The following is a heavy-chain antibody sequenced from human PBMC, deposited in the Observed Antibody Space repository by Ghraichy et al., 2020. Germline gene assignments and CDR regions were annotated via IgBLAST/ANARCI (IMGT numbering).Heavy chain of an antibody. Sequence: SQTLSPTCAVYGGSFSGYFWSWIRQPPGKGLEWIGEINHSRSTNYNPSLKSRVTISVDTSKNQVSLKMTSVTAADTAVYYCARGCSSTSCFHGDYWGQGILVTVSS. J-gene: IGHJ4*02. V-gene: IGHV4-34*01. D-gene: IGHD2-2*01. CDR2: INHSRST. CDR3: ARGCSSTSCFHGDY. CDR1: GGSFSGYF.